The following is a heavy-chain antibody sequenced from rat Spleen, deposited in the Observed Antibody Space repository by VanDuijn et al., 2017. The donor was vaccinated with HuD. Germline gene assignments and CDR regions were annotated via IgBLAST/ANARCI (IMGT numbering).Heavy chain of an antibody. J-gene: IGHJ2*01. CDR3: TIHPRY. CDR2: MTYNGDT. Sequence: QVQLKESGPGLVQPSQTLSLTCTVSGFSLIRYNVHWVRQPPGEGLEWMGRMTYNGDTSYNSALISRLSISRDTSKNQVFLKMNSPQTDDTGTYYCTIHPRYWGQGVMVTVSS. D-gene: IGHD3-1*01. CDR1: GFSLIRYN. V-gene: IGHV2-63*01.